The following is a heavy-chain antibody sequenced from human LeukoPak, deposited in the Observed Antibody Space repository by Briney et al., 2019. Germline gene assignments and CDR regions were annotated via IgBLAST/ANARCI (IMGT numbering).Heavy chain of an antibody. CDR3: TTDQEGIFIY. CDR1: GFTFSSYA. D-gene: IGHD3-3*01. J-gene: IGHJ4*02. V-gene: IGHV3-23*01. Sequence: GGSLRLSCAASGFTFSSYAMSWVRQAPGQGLEWVSAISDDGGSTYYADSVKGRFTISRDNSKNTLYLQMNSLKTEDTAVYYCTTDQEGIFIYWGQGTLVTVSS. CDR2: ISDDGGST.